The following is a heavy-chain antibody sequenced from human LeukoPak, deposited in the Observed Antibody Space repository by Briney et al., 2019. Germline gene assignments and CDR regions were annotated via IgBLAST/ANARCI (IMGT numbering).Heavy chain of an antibody. CDR2: INPYSGGT. CDR3: ATTIVGGYFDY. Sequence: ASVKVSCKASGYTFSEYYMHWVRQAPGQGLEWMGWINPYSGGTNYAEKFQGRVTMTRDTSITTAYMELSRLRSDDTAVYYCATTIVGGYFDYWGQGTLVTVSS. J-gene: IGHJ4*02. V-gene: IGHV1-2*02. D-gene: IGHD1-26*01. CDR1: GYTFSEYY.